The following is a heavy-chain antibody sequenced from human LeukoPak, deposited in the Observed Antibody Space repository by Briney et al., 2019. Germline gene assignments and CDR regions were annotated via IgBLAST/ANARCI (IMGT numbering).Heavy chain of an antibody. CDR3: ARPLRYFDWTSSYYYYYMDV. J-gene: IGHJ6*03. D-gene: IGHD3-9*01. CDR2: ISGSGGST. CDR1: GFTFSSYA. Sequence: GGSLRLSCAASGFTFSSYAMSWVRQAPGKGLEWVSIISGSGGSTHYADSVKVRFTISRDNAKNSLYLQMNSLRAEDTAVYYCARPLRYFDWTSSYYYYYMDVWGKGTTVTVSS. V-gene: IGHV3-23*01.